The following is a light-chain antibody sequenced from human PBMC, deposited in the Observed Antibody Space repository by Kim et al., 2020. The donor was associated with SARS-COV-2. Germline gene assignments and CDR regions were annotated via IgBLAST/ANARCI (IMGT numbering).Light chain of an antibody. Sequence: VSPGQTASITGSSDKLEYKYACWYQQKPGQSPVLDIYQDSQRPSGIPERFSGSNSGNTATLTMSGTQAMDDADYYCQAWDSSTVVFGGGTQLTVL. CDR2: QDS. CDR3: QAWDSSTVV. V-gene: IGLV3-1*01. J-gene: IGLJ2*01. CDR1: KLEYKY.